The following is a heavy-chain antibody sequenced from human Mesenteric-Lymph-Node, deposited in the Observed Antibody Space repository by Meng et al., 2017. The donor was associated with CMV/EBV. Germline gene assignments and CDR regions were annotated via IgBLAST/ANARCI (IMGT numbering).Heavy chain of an antibody. Sequence: GESLKISCAASGLIFSNNWMSWVRQAPGKGLEWVANINPDGGGKYYADSVKGRFSIFRDNANNSLYLQMDYLRGDDTAVYSCAAYIKDAFGLWGQGTMVTVSS. J-gene: IGHJ3*01. V-gene: IGHV3-7*01. CDR1: GLIFSNNW. CDR3: AAYIKDAFGL. CDR2: INPDGGGK. D-gene: IGHD2-21*01.